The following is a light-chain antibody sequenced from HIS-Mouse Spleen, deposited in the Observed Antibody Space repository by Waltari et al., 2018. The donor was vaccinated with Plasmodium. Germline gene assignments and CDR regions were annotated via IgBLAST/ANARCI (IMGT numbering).Light chain of an antibody. CDR1: ALPTTY. Sequence: SYELTQPPSVSVSPGQTARLTCPGDALPTTYAYWYQQKSGQAPVLVIYEDSKRPPGIPERFSGSSSGTMATLTISGAQVEDEADYYCYSTDSSGNHRVFGGGTKLTVL. CDR2: EDS. J-gene: IGLJ3*02. CDR3: YSTDSSGNHRV. V-gene: IGLV3-10*01.